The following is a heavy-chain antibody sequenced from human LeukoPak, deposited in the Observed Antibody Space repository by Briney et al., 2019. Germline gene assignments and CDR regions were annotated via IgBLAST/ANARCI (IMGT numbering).Heavy chain of an antibody. V-gene: IGHV1-8*03. CDR3: ARGPTYSSGWQDMDV. CDR1: GYTFTSYD. Sequence: ASVKVSCKASGYTFTSYDINWVRQATGQGLEWMGWMNPNSGNTGYTQKFQGRVTITRNTSISTAYMELSSLRSEDTAVYYCARGPTYSSGWQDMDVWGKGTTVTVSS. D-gene: IGHD6-19*01. CDR2: MNPNSGNT. J-gene: IGHJ6*03.